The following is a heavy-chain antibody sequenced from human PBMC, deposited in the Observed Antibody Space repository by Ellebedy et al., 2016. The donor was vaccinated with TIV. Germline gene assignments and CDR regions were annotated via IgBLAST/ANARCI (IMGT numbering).Heavy chain of an antibody. CDR3: AREEWELLDY. J-gene: IGHJ4*02. Sequence: GESLKISCEASGFTFSDYGVHWVRQAPGKGPEWVAVISYDGKTKWYADSVKGRFTVDRDNSKNMLYLQMNSLRPEDTAVYYCAREEWELLDYWGQGTLVTVSS. CDR2: ISYDGKTK. CDR1: GFTFSDYG. V-gene: IGHV3-30*03. D-gene: IGHD1-26*01.